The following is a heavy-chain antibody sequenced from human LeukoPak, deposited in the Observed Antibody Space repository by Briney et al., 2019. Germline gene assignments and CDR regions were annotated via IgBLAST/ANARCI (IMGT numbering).Heavy chain of an antibody. CDR1: GFTFNIYA. D-gene: IGHD3-10*01. J-gene: IGHJ4*02. CDR2: ISASGGTT. CDR3: AKAGSNFYGSGTYLDY. Sequence: GGSLTLSCAASGFTFNIYAMSWVRQAPGKGLEWVSGISASGGTTHYADSMKGRFTISRDNSKNTLFLQMNSLRAEDTALYYCAKAGSNFYGSGTYLDYWGQGSLVTVSS. V-gene: IGHV3-23*01.